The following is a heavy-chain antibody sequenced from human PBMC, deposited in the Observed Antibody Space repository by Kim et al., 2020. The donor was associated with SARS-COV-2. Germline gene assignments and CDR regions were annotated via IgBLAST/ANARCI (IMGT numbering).Heavy chain of an antibody. V-gene: IGHV3-30*04. CDR1: GFTFTMYS. CDR3: SRDPIYASGRGYFDS. CDR2: ISFDGSNT. J-gene: IGHJ4*02. D-gene: IGHD6-19*01. Sequence: GGSLRLSCAASGFTFTMYSMHWVRQAPGKGLEWVACISFDGSNTDYADSVKGRFTVSSDSSKNTVFLEMSRLRLADTALYFCSRDPIYASGRGYFDSWGPGTLVTVSS.